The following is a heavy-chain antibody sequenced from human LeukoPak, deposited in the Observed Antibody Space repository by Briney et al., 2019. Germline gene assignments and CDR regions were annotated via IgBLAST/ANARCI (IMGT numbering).Heavy chain of an antibody. CDR2: INAGNGNT. CDR3: ARDANKNEYFQH. J-gene: IGHJ1*01. D-gene: IGHD1/OR15-1a*01. V-gene: IGHV1-3*01. CDR1: GYTFTSYA. Sequence: ASVKVSCKASGYTFTSYAMHWVRQAPGQRLEWMGWINAGNGNTKYSQKFQGRVTITRDTSASTAYMELSSLRSEDTAVYYCARDANKNEYFQHWGQGTLVTVSS.